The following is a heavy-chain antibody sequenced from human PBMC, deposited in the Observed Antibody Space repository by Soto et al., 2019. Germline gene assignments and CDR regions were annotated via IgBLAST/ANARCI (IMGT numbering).Heavy chain of an antibody. D-gene: IGHD1-26*01. V-gene: IGHV3-30-3*01. CDR2: ISYDGSNK. Sequence: QVQLVESGGGVVQPGRSLRLSCAASGFTFSSYAMHWVRQAPGKGLEWVAVISYDGSNKYYADSVKGRFTISRDNSKNTLYLQMNSLRAEDTAVYYCARENLVGATHYCMDVWGQGTTVTVSS. CDR1: GFTFSSYA. J-gene: IGHJ6*02. CDR3: ARENLVGATHYCMDV.